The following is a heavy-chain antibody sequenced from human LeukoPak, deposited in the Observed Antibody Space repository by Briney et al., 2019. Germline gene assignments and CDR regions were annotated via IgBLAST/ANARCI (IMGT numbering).Heavy chain of an antibody. D-gene: IGHD3-22*01. CDR1: GYTFTSYA. CDR3: ARGTERKDYYDSSHFDY. J-gene: IGHJ4*02. V-gene: IGHV7-4-1*02. CDR2: INTNTGNP. Sequence: RAPVKVSCKASGYTFTSYAMNWVRQAPGQGLEWMGWINTNTGNPTYAQGFTGRFVFSLDTSVSTAYLQISSLKAEDTAVYYCARGTERKDYYDSSHFDYWGQGTLVTVSS.